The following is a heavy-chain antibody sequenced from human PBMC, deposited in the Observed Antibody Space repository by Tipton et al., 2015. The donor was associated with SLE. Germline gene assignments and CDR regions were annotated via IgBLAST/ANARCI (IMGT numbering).Heavy chain of an antibody. J-gene: IGHJ4*02. Sequence: TLSLTCTVSGGSISSYYWSWIRQPPGKGLEWIGYIYYSGSTNYNPSLKSRVTISVDTSKNQSSLKLSSVTAADTAVYYCARDGDAAAGFDYWGQGTLVTVSS. D-gene: IGHD6-13*01. V-gene: IGHV4-59*01. CDR2: IYYSGST. CDR1: GGSISSYY. CDR3: ARDGDAAAGFDY.